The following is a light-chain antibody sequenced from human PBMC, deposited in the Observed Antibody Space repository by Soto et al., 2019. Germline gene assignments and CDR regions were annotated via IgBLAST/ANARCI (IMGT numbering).Light chain of an antibody. J-gene: IGKJ1*01. V-gene: IGKV2-28*01. CDR1: QSLQHNHGNTL. CDR2: LGS. CDR3: MQALQTPRT. Sequence: EIVMTKSPLSLTVTPGEPASISCKSSQSLQHNHGNTLLDWYMQKPGQSPQLLIYLGSRRAPGAPDRVSGSGSGTDFTLRISTVEAGDAAIYCCMQALQTPRTFGQGTKLEI.